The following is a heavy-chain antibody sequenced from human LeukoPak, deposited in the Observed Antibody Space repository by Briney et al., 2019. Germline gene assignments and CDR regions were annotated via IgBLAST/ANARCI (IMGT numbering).Heavy chain of an antibody. D-gene: IGHD5-18*01. V-gene: IGHV4-59*01. CDR3: ARGGYSYGPYHYYYGKDV. CDR1: GGSISSYY. J-gene: IGHJ6*02. Sequence: SETLSLTCTVSGGSISSYYWSWIRQPPGKGLEWIGYIYYSGSTNYNPSLKSRVTISVDTSKNQFSLKLSSVTAADTAVYYCARGGYSYGPYHYYYGKDVWGQGTTVTVSS. CDR2: IYYSGST.